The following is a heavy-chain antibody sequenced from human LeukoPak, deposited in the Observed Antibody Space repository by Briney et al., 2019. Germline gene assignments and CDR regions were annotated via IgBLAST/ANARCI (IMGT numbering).Heavy chain of an antibody. CDR1: GFTFSSYA. J-gene: IGHJ4*02. Sequence: PGGSLRLSCAASGFTFSSYAMSWVRQAPEKGPEWVSSISSSSSYIYYADSVKGRFTISRDNAKNSLYLQMNSLRAEDTAVYYCARVGGSSWIDYWGQGTLVTVSS. V-gene: IGHV3-21*01. CDR3: ARVGGSSWIDY. D-gene: IGHD6-13*01. CDR2: ISSSSSYI.